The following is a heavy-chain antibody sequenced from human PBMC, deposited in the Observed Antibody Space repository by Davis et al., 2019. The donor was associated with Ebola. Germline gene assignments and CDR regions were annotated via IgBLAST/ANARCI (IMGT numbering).Heavy chain of an antibody. Sequence: GESLKISCAASGFTFSSYAMHWVRQASGKGLEWVAVISYDGSNKYYADSVKGRFTISRDNSKNTLYLQMNSLRAEDTAVYYCARDYGDYSNYGMDVWGQGTTVTVSS. V-gene: IGHV3-30-3*01. J-gene: IGHJ6*02. CDR3: ARDYGDYSNYGMDV. D-gene: IGHD4-17*01. CDR2: ISYDGSNK. CDR1: GFTFSSYA.